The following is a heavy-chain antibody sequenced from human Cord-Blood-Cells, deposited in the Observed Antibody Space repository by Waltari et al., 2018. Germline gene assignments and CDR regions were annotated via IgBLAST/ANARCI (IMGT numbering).Heavy chain of an antibody. CDR2: IRSKADSYAT. CDR3: TTLSNWGWYFDL. D-gene: IGHD7-27*01. CDR1: GFTFSGSA. J-gene: IGHJ2*01. Sequence: EVQLVESGGGLVQPGGSLKLSCAASGFTFSGSAMHWVRQASGKGVEGVGRIRSKADSYATAYAASVKGRFTISRDDSKNTAYLQMNSLKTEDTAVYYCTTLSNWGWYFDLWGRGTLVTVSS. V-gene: IGHV3-73*02.